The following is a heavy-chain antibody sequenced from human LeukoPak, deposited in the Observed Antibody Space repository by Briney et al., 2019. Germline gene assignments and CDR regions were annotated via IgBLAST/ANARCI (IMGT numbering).Heavy chain of an antibody. V-gene: IGHV3-11*06. J-gene: IGHJ3*02. Sequence: LSLTCAVYGGSFSGYYWSWIRQPPGKGLEWVSYISSRGSYTYYADSVKGRFTISRDNAKNSLYLQMNSLRAEDTAVYYCARIDAFDIWGQGTMVTVSS. CDR3: ARIDAFDI. CDR1: GGSFSGYY. CDR2: ISSRGSYT.